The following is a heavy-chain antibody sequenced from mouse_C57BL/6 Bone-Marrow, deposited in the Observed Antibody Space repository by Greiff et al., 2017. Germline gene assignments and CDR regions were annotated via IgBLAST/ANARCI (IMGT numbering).Heavy chain of an antibody. CDR2: IYPRSGNT. J-gene: IGHJ3*01. V-gene: IGHV1-81*01. CDR3: ARGVRSFAY. D-gene: IGHD1-1*01. Sequence: VKLMESGAELARPGASVKLSCKASGYTFTSYGISWVKQRTGQGLEWIGEIYPRSGNTYYNEKFKGKATLTADKSSSTAYMELRSLTSEDSAVYFCARGVRSFAYWGQGTLVTVSA. CDR1: GYTFTSYG.